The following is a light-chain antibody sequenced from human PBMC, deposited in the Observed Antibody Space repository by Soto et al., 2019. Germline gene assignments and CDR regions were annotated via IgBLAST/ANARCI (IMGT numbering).Light chain of an antibody. V-gene: IGKV3-11*01. CDR3: PQLMKWFT. CDR1: QSVANY. J-gene: IGKJ5*01. CDR2: DAS. Sequence: SPATLSLSPGEGASLSCRASQSVANYLAWYQQKPGQAPRLLIYDASSRATGIPARFSGSGSGTDFTLTISSLEPEDFAVYYFPQLMKWFTFGQRTRLEI.